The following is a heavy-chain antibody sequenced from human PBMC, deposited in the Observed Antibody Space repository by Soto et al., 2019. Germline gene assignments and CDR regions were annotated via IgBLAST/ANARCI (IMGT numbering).Heavy chain of an antibody. D-gene: IGHD2-2*01. J-gene: IGHJ6*02. V-gene: IGHV1-69*12. CDR2: IIPMFGTA. CDR3: ASKGYCISTSCPNYSYGMDV. CDR1: GGTFSSYA. Sequence: QVQLVQSGAEVKKPGSSVKVSCKASGGTFSSYAISWVRQAPGQGLEWMGGIIPMFGTADYAQKFQGRVTITADESTSTAFMERSSLRSEDPAVYCCASKGYCISTSCPNYSYGMDVWGQGTTVTVSS.